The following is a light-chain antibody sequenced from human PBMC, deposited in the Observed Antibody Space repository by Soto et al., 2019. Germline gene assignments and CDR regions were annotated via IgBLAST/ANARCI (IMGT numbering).Light chain of an antibody. V-gene: IGLV2-14*01. Sequence: QSALTQPASVSGSPGQSITISCTGTSSDVGGYNYVSWYQQHPGKAPKLMIYEVSNRPSGVSNRFSGSTSGNTASLTISGLQAEDEADYYCSSYTGSSTHWVFGGGTKLTVL. CDR3: SSYTGSSTHWV. CDR1: SSDVGGYNY. J-gene: IGLJ3*02. CDR2: EVS.